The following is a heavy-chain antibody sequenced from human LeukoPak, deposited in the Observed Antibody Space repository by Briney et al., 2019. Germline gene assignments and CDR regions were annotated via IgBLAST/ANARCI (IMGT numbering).Heavy chain of an antibody. V-gene: IGHV4-39*07. CDR3: ARDRIAVADPPNWFDP. CDR2: LYYSGST. D-gene: IGHD6-19*01. J-gene: IGHJ5*02. Sequence: SETLSLTCTVSGASISSSAWYWGWIRQPPGKGLEWIGILYYSGSTYYNPSLKSRVTLSVDTSKNQFSLKLSSVTAADTAVYYCARDRIAVADPPNWFDPWGQGTLVTVSS. CDR1: GASISSSAWY.